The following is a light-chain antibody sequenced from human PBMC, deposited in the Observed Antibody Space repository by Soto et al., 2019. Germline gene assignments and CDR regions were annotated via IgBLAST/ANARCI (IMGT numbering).Light chain of an antibody. J-gene: IGLJ3*02. V-gene: IGLV2-23*01. CDR2: EGS. CDR3: CSYSTSHTWL. Sequence: QSALTQPASVSGSPGQSITISCTGSSSDVGSYNLVSWYQLHPGKAPKLIIFEGSERPSGVSTRFSGSKSGNTASLTVSGLQAEDEAEYYCCSYSTSHTWLFGGGTKLTVL. CDR1: SSDVGSYNL.